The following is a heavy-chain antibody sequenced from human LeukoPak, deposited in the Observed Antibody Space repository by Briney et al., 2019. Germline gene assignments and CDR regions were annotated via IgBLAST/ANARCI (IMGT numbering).Heavy chain of an antibody. J-gene: IGHJ4*02. CDR1: GGTFSSFA. CDR3: ARRGRYSSGFTVDY. CDR2: IIPFFGTT. D-gene: IGHD6-19*01. V-gene: IGHV1-69*13. Sequence: SVKVSCKASGGTFSSFAISWVRQAPGQGLEWMGGIIPFFGTTNYAQKFQGRVTITADESTNTPYMELSSLRFEDTAVYYCARRGRYSSGFTVDYWGQGTLVTVSS.